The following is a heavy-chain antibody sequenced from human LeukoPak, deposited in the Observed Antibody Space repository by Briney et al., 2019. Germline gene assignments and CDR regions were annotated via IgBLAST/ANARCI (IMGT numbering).Heavy chain of an antibody. CDR2: IWYDGSNK. J-gene: IGHJ4*02. Sequence: GRPLRLSCAASGFTFSSYGMHWVRQAPGKGLEWVAVIWYDGSNKYYADSVKGRFTISRDNSKNTLYLQMNSLRAEDTAVYYCARAYQLLYSLDYWGQGTLVTVSS. V-gene: IGHV3-33*01. CDR3: ARAYQLLYSLDY. D-gene: IGHD2-2*02. CDR1: GFTFSSYG.